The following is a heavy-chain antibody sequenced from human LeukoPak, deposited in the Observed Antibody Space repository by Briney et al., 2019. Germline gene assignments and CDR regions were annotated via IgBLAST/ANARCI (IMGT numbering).Heavy chain of an antibody. CDR1: GGTFSSYA. Sequence: SVKVSCKASGGTFSSYAISWVRRAPGQGLEWMGGIIPIFGTANYAQKFQGRVTITADESASTAYMELSSLRSEDTAVYYCARDEGDILTRYFDYWGQGTLVTVSS. V-gene: IGHV1-69*13. J-gene: IGHJ4*02. CDR3: ARDEGDILTRYFDY. CDR2: IIPIFGTA. D-gene: IGHD3-9*01.